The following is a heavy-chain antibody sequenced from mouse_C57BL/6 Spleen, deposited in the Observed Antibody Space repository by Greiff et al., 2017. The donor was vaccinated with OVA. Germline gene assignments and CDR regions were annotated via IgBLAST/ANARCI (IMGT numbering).Heavy chain of an antibody. CDR3: ARSGYDYDPWFAY. J-gene: IGHJ3*01. CDR2: INPGSGGT. Sequence: QVQLQQSGAELVRPGTSVKVSCKASGYAFTNYLIEWVKQRPGQGLEWIGVINPGSGGTNYNEKFKGKATLTADKSSSTAYMQLSSLTSEDSAVYFCARSGYDYDPWFAYWGQGTLVTVSA. V-gene: IGHV1-54*01. D-gene: IGHD2-4*01. CDR1: GYAFTNYL.